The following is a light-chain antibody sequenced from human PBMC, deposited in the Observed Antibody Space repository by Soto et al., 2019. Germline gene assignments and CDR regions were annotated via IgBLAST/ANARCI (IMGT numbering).Light chain of an antibody. J-gene: IGKJ5*01. CDR1: QSVRSN. CDR2: GAF. V-gene: IGKV3D-15*01. CDR3: QQRNIWPPVT. Sequence: EILMTQSPATLSVSPGERATLSCRASQSVRSNLAWYQQKPGQPPRLLIYGAFNRAAGIPARFSGSGSGTDFTLTISSLEPEDSAVYYCQQRNIWPPVTFGQGTRLEIK.